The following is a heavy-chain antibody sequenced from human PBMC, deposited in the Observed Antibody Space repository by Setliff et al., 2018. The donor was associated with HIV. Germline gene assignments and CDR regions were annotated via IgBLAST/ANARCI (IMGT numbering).Heavy chain of an antibody. CDR3: ARIGARIFNYYDDTSQTDY. V-gene: IGHV1-2*02. CDR2: INCNSGGT. CDR1: GYTFTGSF. Sequence: ASVKVSCKSSGYTFTGSFMHWVRQAPGQGLEWMGWINCNSGGTSYAQNFQGRVTMTRDTSINTAYLELRRLRADDTALYYCARIGARIFNYYDDTSQTDYWGQGALVTVSS. J-gene: IGHJ4*02. D-gene: IGHD3-22*01.